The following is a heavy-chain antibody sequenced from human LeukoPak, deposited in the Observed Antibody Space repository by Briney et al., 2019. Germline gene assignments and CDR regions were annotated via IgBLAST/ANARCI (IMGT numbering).Heavy chain of an antibody. J-gene: IGHJ5*02. Sequence: PGGSLRLSCAASGFTFSSYAMRWVRQAPGKGLEWVAVISYDGSNKYYADSVKGRFTISRDNSKNTLYLQMNSLRAEDTAVYYCARDILLYYDFWSGYSGYNWFDPWGQGTLVTVSS. CDR2: ISYDGSNK. D-gene: IGHD3-3*01. CDR3: ARDILLYYDFWSGYSGYNWFDP. V-gene: IGHV3-30-3*01. CDR1: GFTFSSYA.